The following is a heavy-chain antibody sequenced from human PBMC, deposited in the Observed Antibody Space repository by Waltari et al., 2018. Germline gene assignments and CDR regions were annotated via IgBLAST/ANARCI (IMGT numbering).Heavy chain of an antibody. V-gene: IGHV4-38-2*01. D-gene: IGHD2-8*02. Sequence: QVQLQESGPGLVKPSETLSITCAVSGYSIRSGYYWGWIRQPPGKGLEWIGSIYHSGSTDYNPSLKSRVTISVDTSKNQFSLKLSSVTAADTAVYYCARLLCTGGVCSGGDYWGQGTLVTVSS. CDR3: ARLLCTGGVCSGGDY. J-gene: IGHJ4*02. CDR1: GYSIRSGYY. CDR2: IYHSGST.